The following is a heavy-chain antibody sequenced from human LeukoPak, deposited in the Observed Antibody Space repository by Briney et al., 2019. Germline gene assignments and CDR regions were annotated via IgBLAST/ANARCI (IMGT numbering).Heavy chain of an antibody. CDR2: ISGSGETT. J-gene: IGHJ4*02. CDR3: AISHGYKYGFCPNCPLGVY. Sequence: PGGSLRLSCAASGFTFSGSAMSWVRQAPGKGLEWVSIISGSGETTDYADSVKGRFTISRDHSKNMLYLHMNSLRAEDTAVYYCAISHGYKYGFCPNCPLGVYWGQGTLVTVSS. CDR1: GFTFSGSA. D-gene: IGHD5-18*01. V-gene: IGHV3-23*01.